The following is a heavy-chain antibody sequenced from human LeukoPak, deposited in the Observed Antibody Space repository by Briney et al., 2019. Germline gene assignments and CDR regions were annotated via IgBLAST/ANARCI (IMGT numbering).Heavy chain of an antibody. V-gene: IGHV3-30-3*01. J-gene: IGHJ4*02. CDR1: GFTFSSYT. CDR3: AKQSNNHYYQKASDY. Sequence: PGGSLRLSRAASGFTFSSYTMHWVRQAPGKGLEWVAAISDHGDNVYHSDSAKGRLTISRDNSNNTLYLQMNSLRTEDTAVYFCAKQSNNHYYQKASDYWGQGTLVTVSS. D-gene: IGHD1-26*01. CDR2: ISDHGDNV.